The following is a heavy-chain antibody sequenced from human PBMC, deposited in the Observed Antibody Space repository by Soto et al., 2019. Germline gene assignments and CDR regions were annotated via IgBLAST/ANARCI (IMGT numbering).Heavy chain of an antibody. Sequence: EVQLVESGGGLVKPGGSLRLSWAASGFTFTRYSMNGVRKAQGKGLEWVSSISSTTNYIYYADSMKGRFTVSRDNAKNSVYLEMNSLSAEDTAVYYCARESEDLTSNFDYWGQGTLVTVSS. CDR2: ISSTTNYI. CDR3: ARESEDLTSNFDY. J-gene: IGHJ4*02. V-gene: IGHV3-21*01. CDR1: GFTFTRYS.